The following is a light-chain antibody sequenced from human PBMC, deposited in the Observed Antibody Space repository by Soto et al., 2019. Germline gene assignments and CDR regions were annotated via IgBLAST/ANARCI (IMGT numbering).Light chain of an antibody. CDR2: GAS. CDR1: QSVSSSW. V-gene: IGKV3-20*01. J-gene: IGKJ1*01. CDR3: QQYGSSPET. Sequence: EIVLTQSPGTLSLSPGERATLSCRASQSVSSSWLAWYQQTPGQAPRLLIYGASSRATGIPDRFSGSGYGTDFTLTISRLKPEDFAVYYCQQYGSSPETFGQGTKVEIK.